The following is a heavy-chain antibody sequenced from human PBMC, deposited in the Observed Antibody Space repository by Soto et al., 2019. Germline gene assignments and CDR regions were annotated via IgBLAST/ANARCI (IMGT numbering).Heavy chain of an antibody. CDR3: ARDYSVSGSYAPWFDP. CDR2: ISYDGSNK. V-gene: IGHV3-30*03. J-gene: IGHJ5*02. CDR1: GFTFSSYG. Sequence: PGGSLRLSCAASGFTFSSYGMHWVRQAPGKGLEWVAVISYDGSNKYYADSVKGRFTISRDSSKNTVYLQMNSLRVDDTAVYYCARDYSVSGSYAPWFDPWGKGTLVTGSS. D-gene: IGHD3-10*01.